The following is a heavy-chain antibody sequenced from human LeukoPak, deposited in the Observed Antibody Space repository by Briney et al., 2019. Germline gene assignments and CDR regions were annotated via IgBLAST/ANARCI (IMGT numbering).Heavy chain of an antibody. V-gene: IGHV1-2*02. Sequence: GASVEVSCKASGYTFSVYYIHWLRQAPGQGLEWMGWVIPNSGGTNYAQKFQDRVTMTRDTSISTAYMELRSLRSDDTAVYYCARDREYSSSWYGGDAFDIWGQGTMVTVSS. CDR1: GYTFSVYY. CDR2: VIPNSGGT. CDR3: ARDREYSSSWYGGDAFDI. D-gene: IGHD6-13*01. J-gene: IGHJ3*02.